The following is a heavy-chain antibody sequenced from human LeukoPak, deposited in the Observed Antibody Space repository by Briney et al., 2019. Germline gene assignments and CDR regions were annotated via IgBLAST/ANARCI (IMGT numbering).Heavy chain of an antibody. Sequence: GGSLRLSCAASGFTFSTYSMNWVRQAPGKGLEWVSSISSSSNYFYYADSVKGRFTISGDSAKNSLYLQMNSLRAEDTAVYYCARARGTYYYYAMDVWGQGTTVTVSS. CDR3: ARARGTYYYYAMDV. J-gene: IGHJ6*02. V-gene: IGHV3-21*01. CDR1: GFTFSTYS. D-gene: IGHD1-26*01. CDR2: ISSSSNYF.